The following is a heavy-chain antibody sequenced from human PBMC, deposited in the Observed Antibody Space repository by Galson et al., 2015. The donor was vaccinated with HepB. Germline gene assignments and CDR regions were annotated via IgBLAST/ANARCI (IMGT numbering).Heavy chain of an antibody. V-gene: IGHV3-49*03. CDR1: GFIFGDYA. J-gene: IGHJ4*02. D-gene: IGHD3-3*01. CDR3: TRDFWSGYYKGAY. Sequence: SLRLSCAASGFIFGDYAMSWFRQAPGKGLEWVGFITSKAYGGTTEYAASVKGRFTVSRDDSKSIAYLQMNSLKTEDTAVYYCTRDFWSGYYKGAYWGQGTLVTVSS. CDR2: ITSKAYGGTT.